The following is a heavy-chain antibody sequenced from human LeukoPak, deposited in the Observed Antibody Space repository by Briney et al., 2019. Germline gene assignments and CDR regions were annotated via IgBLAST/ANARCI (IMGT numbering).Heavy chain of an antibody. D-gene: IGHD3-10*01. CDR1: GYTFTGYY. CDR2: INPTSGGT. Sequence: ASVKVSCKASGYTFTGYYMNWVRQAPGPGLEWMGWINPTSGGTNYAQKFQGRVTMTRDTSISTAYMELSRLRSDDTAVYYCARDRLWFGELFKFDPWGQGTLVTVSS. V-gene: IGHV1-2*02. J-gene: IGHJ5*02. CDR3: ARDRLWFGELFKFDP.